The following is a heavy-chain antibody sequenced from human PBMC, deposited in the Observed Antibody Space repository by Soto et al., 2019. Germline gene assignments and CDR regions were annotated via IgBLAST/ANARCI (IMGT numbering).Heavy chain of an antibody. CDR3: ARPGRLGIAVAGEWYFDL. V-gene: IGHV1-18*01. D-gene: IGHD6-19*01. CDR1: GYTFTSYG. Sequence: ASVKVSCKASGYTFTSYGISWVRQAPGQGLEWMGWISAYNGNTNYAQRLQGRVTITTDTSTSTAYMELRSLRSDDTAVYYCARPGRLGIAVAGEWYFDLWGRGTLVTVSS. CDR2: ISAYNGNT. J-gene: IGHJ2*01.